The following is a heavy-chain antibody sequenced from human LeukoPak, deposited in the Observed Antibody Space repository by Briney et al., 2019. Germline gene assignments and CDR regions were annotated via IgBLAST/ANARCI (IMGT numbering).Heavy chain of an antibody. V-gene: IGHV4-34*01. CDR1: RFTLSNYW. CDR3: AKEGYSS. D-gene: IGHD6-13*01. Sequence: PGGSLRLSCAASRFTLSNYWMSWVRQAPGKGLEWIGEINHSGSTNYNPSLKSRVTISVDTSKNQFSLKLSSVTAADTAVYYCAKEGYSSWGQGTLVTVSS. CDR2: INHSGST. J-gene: IGHJ4*02.